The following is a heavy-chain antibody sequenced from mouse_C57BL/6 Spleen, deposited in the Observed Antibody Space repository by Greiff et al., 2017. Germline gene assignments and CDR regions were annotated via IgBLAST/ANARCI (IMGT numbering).Heavy chain of an antibody. J-gene: IGHJ2*01. V-gene: IGHV1-4*01. CDR2: INPSSGYT. Sequence: QVQLQQSGAELARPGASVKMSCKASGYTFTSYTMHWVKPRPGQGLEWIGYINPSSGYTKYNQKFKDKATLTADKSSSTAYMQLSSLTSEDSAVYYCARCGYPYYFDYWGQGTTRTVSS. CDR3: ARCGYPYYFDY. CDR1: GYTFTSYT. D-gene: IGHD1-2*01.